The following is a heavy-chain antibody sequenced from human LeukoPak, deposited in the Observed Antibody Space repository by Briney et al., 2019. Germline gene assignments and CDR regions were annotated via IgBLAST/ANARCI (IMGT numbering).Heavy chain of an antibody. CDR3: VRGLYSSFDY. Sequence: ASQILSLTCAISGDTVSNKNAAWNWIRQSPSRGLQWLGRTYYRSKWYNNYAVSVKSRITINPDTSKNQFSLQLNSVTPEDTAVYYCVRGLYSSFDYWGQGTLVTVSS. J-gene: IGHJ4*02. V-gene: IGHV6-1*01. CDR1: GDTVSNKNAA. D-gene: IGHD6-13*01. CDR2: TYYRSKWYN.